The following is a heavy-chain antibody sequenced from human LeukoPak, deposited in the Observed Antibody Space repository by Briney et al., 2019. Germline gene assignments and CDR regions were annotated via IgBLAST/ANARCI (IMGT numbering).Heavy chain of an antibody. Sequence: PSETLSLTCAVYGGSFSGYYRSWIRQPPGKGLEWIGEINHSGSTNYNPSLKSRVTISVDTSKNQFSLKLSSVTAADTAVYYCARRISSFDYWGQGTLVTVSS. CDR2: INHSGST. V-gene: IGHV4-34*01. J-gene: IGHJ4*02. CDR1: GGSFSGYY. D-gene: IGHD1-14*01. CDR3: ARRISSFDY.